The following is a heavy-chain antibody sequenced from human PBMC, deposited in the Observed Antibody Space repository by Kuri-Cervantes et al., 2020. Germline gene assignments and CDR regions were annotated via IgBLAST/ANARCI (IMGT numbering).Heavy chain of an antibody. CDR1: GYSISSGYY. V-gene: IGHV4-38-2*02. CDR2: IYHSGST. J-gene: IGHJ5*02. CDR3: ARDRVSYSSSWPNWFDP. Sequence: SETLSLTCAVSGYSISSGYYWGWIRQPPGKGLEWIGSIYHSGSTYYNPSLKSRVTISVDTSKNQFSLKLSSVTAADTAVYYRARDRVSYSSSWPNWFDPWGQGTLVTVSS. D-gene: IGHD6-13*01.